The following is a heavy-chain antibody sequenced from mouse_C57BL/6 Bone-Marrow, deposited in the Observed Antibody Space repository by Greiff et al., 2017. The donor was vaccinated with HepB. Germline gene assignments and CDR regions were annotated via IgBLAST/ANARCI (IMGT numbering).Heavy chain of an antibody. CDR3: TRDGYHAYAMDY. Sequence: EVKVEESGGGLVQPGGSMKLSCAASGFTFSDAWMDWVRQSPEKGLEWVAEIRNKANNHATYYAESVKGRFTISRDDSKSSVYLQMNSLRAEDTGIYYCTRDGYHAYAMDYWGQGTSVTVSS. V-gene: IGHV6-6*01. D-gene: IGHD2-3*01. CDR2: IRNKANNHAT. CDR1: GFTFSDAW. J-gene: IGHJ4*01.